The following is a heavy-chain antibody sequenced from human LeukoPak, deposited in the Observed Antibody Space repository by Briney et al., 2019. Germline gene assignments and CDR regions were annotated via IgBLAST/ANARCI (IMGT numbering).Heavy chain of an antibody. CDR3: AKAQELRNFDY. V-gene: IGHV3-74*01. CDR2: IRSDGSIT. J-gene: IGHJ4*02. CDR1: GFTFSGYW. Sequence: GGSLRLSCAASGFTFSGYWMHWVRQAPGKGLAWVSVIRSDGSITTYADSVKGRFTISRDTAKNTLYLQMNSLRAEDTAVYYCAKAQELRNFDYWGQGTLVTVSS. D-gene: IGHD1-26*01.